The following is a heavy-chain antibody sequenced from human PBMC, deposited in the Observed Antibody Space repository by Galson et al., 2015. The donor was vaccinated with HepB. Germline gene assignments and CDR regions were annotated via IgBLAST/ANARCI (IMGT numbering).Heavy chain of an antibody. CDR2: INPNSGGT. V-gene: IGHV1-2*06. CDR3: ARDSGRIVGATGDYYFDY. J-gene: IGHJ4*02. CDR1: GYTFTGYY. D-gene: IGHD1-26*01. Sequence: SVKVSCKAPGYTFTGYYMHWVRQAPGQGLEWMGRINPNSGGTNYAQKFQGRVTMTRDTSISTAYMELSRLRSDDTAVYYCARDSGRIVGATGDYYFDYWGQGTLVTVSS.